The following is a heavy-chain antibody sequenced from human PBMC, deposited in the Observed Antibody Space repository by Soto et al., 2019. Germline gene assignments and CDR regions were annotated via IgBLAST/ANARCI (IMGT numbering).Heavy chain of an antibody. CDR2: INPSSGST. CDR3: VRSRDTTWWRTFDY. D-gene: IGHD2-8*02. J-gene: IGHJ4*02. CDR1: GYPFTNYY. V-gene: IGHV1-46*03. Sequence: ASVQVSCQASGYPFTNYYVHWVRQAPGQGLEWMGLINPSSGSTSYAQKLQGRATMTRDTSTSKVYIEVSSLRSEDTAVYYCVRSRDTTWWRTFDYWGQRTLVTVSS.